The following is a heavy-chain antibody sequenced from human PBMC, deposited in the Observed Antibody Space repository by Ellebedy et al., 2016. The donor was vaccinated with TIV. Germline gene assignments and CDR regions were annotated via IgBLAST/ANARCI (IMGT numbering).Heavy chain of an antibody. V-gene: IGHV3-30*02. Sequence: GESLKISCAASGFTFSKYGLLWVRPAPGKGLEWVSFIRSVGSDQNYPDSVKGRFTISRDNSKNTQYLQMTSRRSEDTAVYYCAKGFGGQLDPLSDVWGQGTTVTVSS. CDR3: AKGFGGQLDPLSDV. D-gene: IGHD3-16*01. CDR2: IRSVGSDQ. CDR1: GFTFSKYG. J-gene: IGHJ6*02.